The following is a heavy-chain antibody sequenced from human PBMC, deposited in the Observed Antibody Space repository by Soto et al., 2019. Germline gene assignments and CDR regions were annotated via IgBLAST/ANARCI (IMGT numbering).Heavy chain of an antibody. Sequence: GSVKVYYKASGYPITDNYLHLVRQAPGRGLEWMGWINPTSGGTNYAQTFRGRVTMTRDTSISTAYMELSRLRSYDTAVFYCARAPKVYGSSLATWGQGTPVTVSS. CDR3: ARAPKVYGSSLAT. D-gene: IGHD6-19*01. J-gene: IGHJ5*02. V-gene: IGHV1-2*02. CDR1: GYPITDNY. CDR2: INPTSGGT.